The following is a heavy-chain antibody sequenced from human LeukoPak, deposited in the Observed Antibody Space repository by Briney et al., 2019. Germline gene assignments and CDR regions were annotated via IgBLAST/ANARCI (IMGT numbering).Heavy chain of an antibody. CDR3: ARSLWPEDY. CDR1: GFTFSSYW. J-gene: IGHJ4*02. D-gene: IGHD1-14*01. V-gene: IGHV3-7*01. Sequence: PGGSLRLSCAASGFTFSSYWMSWVRQAPGKGLEWVANIEKDGSRKNYVDSVKGRFTISRDNAENSLYLQMSSLRVEDTAMYYCARSLWPEDYWGQGTLVTVSS. CDR2: IEKDGSRK.